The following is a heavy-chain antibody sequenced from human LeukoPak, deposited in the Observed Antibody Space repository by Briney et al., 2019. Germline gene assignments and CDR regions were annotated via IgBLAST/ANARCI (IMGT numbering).Heavy chain of an antibody. CDR1: LGTFSTYA. CDR3: ARDPPSSTGGGY. D-gene: IGHD2-2*01. CDR2: IIPFFGTA. Sequence: SVKVSCKASLGTFSTYAISWVRQAPGQGGEWMGGIIPFFGTANYAQKFQGGVTITANKSTTTAYMELSSLRSEDTAGYYCARDPPSSTGGGYWGQGTLVTVSS. V-gene: IGHV1-69*06. J-gene: IGHJ4*02.